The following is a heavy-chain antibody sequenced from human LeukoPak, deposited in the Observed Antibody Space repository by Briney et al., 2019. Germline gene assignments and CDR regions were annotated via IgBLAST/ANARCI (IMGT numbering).Heavy chain of an antibody. Sequence: GGSLRLSCAASGFTFSSYAMSWVRQAPGKGLEWVSAISGSGGSTYYADSVKGRFTISRDNSKNTLYLQMNSLRAEDTAVYHCAKDHLPRRRYFDWLKYYFDYWGQGTLVTVSS. CDR3: AKDHLPRRRYFDWLKYYFDY. CDR1: GFTFSSYA. J-gene: IGHJ4*02. CDR2: ISGSGGST. D-gene: IGHD3-9*01. V-gene: IGHV3-23*01.